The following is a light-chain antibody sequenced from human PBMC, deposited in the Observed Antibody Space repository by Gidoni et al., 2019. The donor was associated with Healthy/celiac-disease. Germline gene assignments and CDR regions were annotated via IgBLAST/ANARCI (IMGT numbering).Light chain of an antibody. CDR1: SSDVGGYKD. Sequence: QSDLTQPASVSGSPGQSITISCTVTSSDVGGYKDVSVYQHHPGKAPKLMRYEVSNRPSGVSNRFSGSKSGNTASLTISGLQAEDEADYYCSSYTSSSTLYVFGTGTKVTVL. V-gene: IGLV2-14*01. CDR2: EVS. CDR3: SSYTSSSTLYV. J-gene: IGLJ1*01.